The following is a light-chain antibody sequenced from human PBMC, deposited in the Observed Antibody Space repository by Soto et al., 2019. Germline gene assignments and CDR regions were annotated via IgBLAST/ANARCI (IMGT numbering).Light chain of an antibody. J-gene: IGKJ1*01. CDR1: QGISTY. Sequence: IELTQSPSSLSTSVGDRCAITCRASQGISTYLNWYQKKPGKAPKLLIYAASSLQSGVPSRFSGSGSETDFTLTISSLQPEDFATYSCQQSYSTTWTFGQGTKVDIK. V-gene: IGKV1-39*01. CDR2: AAS. CDR3: QQSYSTTWT.